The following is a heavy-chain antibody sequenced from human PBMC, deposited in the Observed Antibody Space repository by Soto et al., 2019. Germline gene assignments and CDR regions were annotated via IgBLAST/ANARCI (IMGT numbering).Heavy chain of an antibody. J-gene: IGHJ6*02. CDR1: GGTFSSYA. D-gene: IGHD3-22*01. CDR3: ASAVRYYDSSGYPPSDV. V-gene: IGHV1-69*13. CDR2: IIPIFGTA. Sequence: SVKVSCKASGGTFSSYAISWVRQAPGQGLEWMGGIIPIFGTANYAQKFQGRVTITADESTSTAYMELSSLRSEDTAVYYCASAVRYYDSSGYPPSDVCGQGTTVTVSS.